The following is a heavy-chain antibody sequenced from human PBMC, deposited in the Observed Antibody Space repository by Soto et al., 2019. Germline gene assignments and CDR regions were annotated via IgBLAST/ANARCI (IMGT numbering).Heavy chain of an antibody. CDR1: GFTFSNAW. CDR2: IKSKTDGGTT. CDR3: TTDIAAADYYYYYYMDV. Sequence: GGSLRLSCAASGFTFSNAWMSWVRQAPGKGLEWVGRIKSKTDGGTTDYAAPVKGRFTISRDDSKNTLYLQMNSLKTEDTAVYYCTTDIAAADYYYYYYMDVWGKGTTVTVSS. D-gene: IGHD6-13*01. J-gene: IGHJ6*03. V-gene: IGHV3-15*01.